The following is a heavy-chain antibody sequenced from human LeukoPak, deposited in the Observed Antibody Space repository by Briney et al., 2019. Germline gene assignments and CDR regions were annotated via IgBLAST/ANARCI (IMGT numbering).Heavy chain of an antibody. Sequence: ASVTVSCKASGYTFTNYHINWVRQASGQGLEWMTWINPDTGDKGYARKFQDRVTITTDTSISTAYMELSSLSSEDTAVYFCSRTTSMTGSGKDHWGQGTLVTVSS. CDR2: INPDTGDK. D-gene: IGHD1-14*01. V-gene: IGHV1-8*03. CDR1: GYTFTNYH. CDR3: SRTTSMTGSGKDH. J-gene: IGHJ4*02.